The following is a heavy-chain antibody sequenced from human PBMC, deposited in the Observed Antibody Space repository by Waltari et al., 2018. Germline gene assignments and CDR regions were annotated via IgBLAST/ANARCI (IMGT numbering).Heavy chain of an antibody. CDR3: ARIAVAGLTDFDY. CDR2: INPTGGGT. J-gene: IGHJ4*02. D-gene: IGHD6-19*01. CDR1: GYTFTGYY. Sequence: QVQLVQSGAEVKKPGASVKVFCKASGYTFTGYYMHWVRKDPGQGLAWMGWINPTGGGTNYAQKFEGRVTMTRDTSINTAYMELSRLRSDDTAVYYCARIAVAGLTDFDYWGQGTLVTVSS. V-gene: IGHV1-2*02.